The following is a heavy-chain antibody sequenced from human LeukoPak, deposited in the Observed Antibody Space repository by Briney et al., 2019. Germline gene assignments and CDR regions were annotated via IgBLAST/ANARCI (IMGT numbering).Heavy chain of an antibody. D-gene: IGHD3-22*01. J-gene: IGHJ4*02. CDR1: GGSISSYY. CDR2: IYYSGST. CDR3: AGVGDTSGYFYYLDY. V-gene: IGHV4-59*01. Sequence: SETLSLTCTVSGGSISSYYWSWIRQPPGKGLEWIGYIYYSGSTNYNPSLKSRVTISVDTSKTQFSLKLTSMSAADTAVYYCAGVGDTSGYFYYLDYWGQGTLVTVSS.